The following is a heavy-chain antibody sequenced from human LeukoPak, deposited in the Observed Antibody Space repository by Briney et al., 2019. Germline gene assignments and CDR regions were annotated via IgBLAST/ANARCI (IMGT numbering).Heavy chain of an antibody. J-gene: IGHJ4*02. Sequence: GASVKVSCKASGYTFTGYYMHWVRQAPGQGLEWMGGIDPNSGGANYVEKFQGRVTMTRDASISTAYMELSRLTSDDTAMYYCARWSNSGFDYWGQGTLVTVSS. V-gene: IGHV1-2*02. CDR3: ARWSNSGFDY. CDR2: IDPNSGGA. CDR1: GYTFTGYY. D-gene: IGHD1-26*01.